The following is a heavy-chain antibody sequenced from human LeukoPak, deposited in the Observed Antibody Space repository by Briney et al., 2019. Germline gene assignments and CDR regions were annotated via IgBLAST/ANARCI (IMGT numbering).Heavy chain of an antibody. CDR1: GASISPYY. V-gene: IGHV4-59*01. Sequence: SETLSLTCSVSGASISPYYWTWIRQPPGRGLEWIGYIYYTGSTTYNSSLKSRVTMSVDTATNQFTLELSSVTAADTAVYYCARGTKTGNTGYDWSYWGQGSLVTVSS. J-gene: IGHJ4*02. CDR2: IYYTGST. D-gene: IGHD5-12*01. CDR3: ARGTKTGNTGYDWSY.